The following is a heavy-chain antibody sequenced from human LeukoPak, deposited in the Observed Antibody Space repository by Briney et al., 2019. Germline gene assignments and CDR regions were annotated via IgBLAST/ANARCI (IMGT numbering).Heavy chain of an antibody. J-gene: IGHJ4*02. V-gene: IGHV4-59*01. CDR3: ARGPFNHILTGYNFDY. CDR1: GGSISSYY. Sequence: PSETLSLTCTVSGGSISSYYWSWIRQPPGKGLEWIGYIYYSGSTNYNPSLKSRVTISVDTSKNQFSLKLSSVTDADTAVYYCARGPFNHILTGYNFDYWGQGTLVTVSS. D-gene: IGHD3-9*01. CDR2: IYYSGST.